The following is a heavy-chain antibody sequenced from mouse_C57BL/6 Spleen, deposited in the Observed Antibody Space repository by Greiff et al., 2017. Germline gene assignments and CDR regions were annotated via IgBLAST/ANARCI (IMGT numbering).Heavy chain of an antibody. CDR3: ARIVTMVTTDAMDY. V-gene: IGHV1-82*01. CDR1: GYAFSSSW. D-gene: IGHD2-2*01. CDR2: IYPGDGDT. J-gene: IGHJ4*01. Sequence: QVQLQQSGPELVKPGASVKISCKASGYAFSSSWMNWVKQRPGKGLEWIGRIYPGDGDTNYNGKFKGKATLTADKSYSTAYLPLSSLTSEYSAVYFCARIVTMVTTDAMDYWGQGTSVTVSS.